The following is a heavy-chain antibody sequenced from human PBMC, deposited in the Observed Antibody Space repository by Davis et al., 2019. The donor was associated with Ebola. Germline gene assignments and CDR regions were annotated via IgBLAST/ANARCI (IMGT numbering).Heavy chain of an antibody. V-gene: IGHV3-74*01. CDR2: INSDGSST. CDR3: ARAQFDFWSGYYQMVDY. J-gene: IGHJ4*02. Sequence: GESLKISCAASGFTFSSYWMHWVRQAPGKGLVWVSRINSDGSSTSYADSVKGRFTVSRDNAKNSLYLQMSSLRAEDTAVYYCARAQFDFWSGYYQMVDYWGQGTLVTVSS. CDR1: GFTFSSYW. D-gene: IGHD3-3*01.